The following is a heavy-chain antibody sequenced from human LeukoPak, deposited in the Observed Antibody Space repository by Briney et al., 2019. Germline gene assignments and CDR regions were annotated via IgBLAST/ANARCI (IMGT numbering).Heavy chain of an antibody. CDR1: GGSFSGYY. CDR3: ARSNYDFGEDY. J-gene: IGHJ4*02. D-gene: IGHD3-3*01. V-gene: IGHV4-34*01. CDR2: INHSGST. Sequence: SETLSLTCAVYGGSFSGYYWSWIRQPPGKGLEWIGEINHSGSTNYNPSLKSRVTISVDTSKNQFSLKLSSVTAADTAVYYCARSNYDFGEDYWGQGTLVTVSS.